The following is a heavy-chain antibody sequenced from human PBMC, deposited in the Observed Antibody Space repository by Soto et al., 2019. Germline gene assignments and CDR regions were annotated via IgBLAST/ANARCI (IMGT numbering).Heavy chain of an antibody. Sequence: ASVKVSCKASGYTFTSYDINWVRQATGQGLEWMGWMNPNSGNTGYAQKFQGRVTMTRNTSISTAYMELSSLRSEDTAVYYCARARKRRLRYLGYYYYMDVWGKGTTVTVSS. D-gene: IGHD6-25*01. CDR2: MNPNSGNT. J-gene: IGHJ6*03. V-gene: IGHV1-8*01. CDR3: ARARKRRLRYLGYYYYMDV. CDR1: GYTFTSYD.